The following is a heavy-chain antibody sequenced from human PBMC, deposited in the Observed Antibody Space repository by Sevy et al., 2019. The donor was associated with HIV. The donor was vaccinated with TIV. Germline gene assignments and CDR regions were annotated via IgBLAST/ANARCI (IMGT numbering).Heavy chain of an antibody. CDR3: ARDKSGYSSGWEVRYYYYGMDV. Sequence: GGSLRLSCAASGFTFSSYWMHWVRQAPGKGLVWVSRINSDGSSTSYADSVKGRFTISRDNAKNTLYLQMNSLRAEDTAVYYCARDKSGYSSGWEVRYYYYGMDVRGQGTTVTVSS. J-gene: IGHJ6*02. V-gene: IGHV3-74*01. CDR2: INSDGSST. D-gene: IGHD6-19*01. CDR1: GFTFSSYW.